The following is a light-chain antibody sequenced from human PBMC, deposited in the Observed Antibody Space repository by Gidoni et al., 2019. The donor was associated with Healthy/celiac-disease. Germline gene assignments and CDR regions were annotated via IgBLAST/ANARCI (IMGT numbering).Light chain of an antibody. CDR1: QGISSY. V-gene: IGKV1-9*01. CDR3: QQLNSYPMYT. J-gene: IGKJ2*01. CDR2: AAS. Sequence: DIQLTQSPSFLSASVGDIVTITCRASQGISSYLAWYQQKPGKAPKLLIYAASTLQSGVPSRFSGSGSGTEFTLTISSLQPEDFATYYCQQLNSYPMYTFXXXTKLEIK.